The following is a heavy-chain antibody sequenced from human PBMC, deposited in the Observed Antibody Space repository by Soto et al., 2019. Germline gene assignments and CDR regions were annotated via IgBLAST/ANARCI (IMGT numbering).Heavy chain of an antibody. Sequence: SENPDLTCSVSGGSISDNNYHWAWMRQPPGKGLELVATISYNGVPNYNPSLRSRVSIFADAPSARFSLTMDSVTASDTALYFCAGQLRRKSAIVAHVMSWFESLGHGILVTVSS. V-gene: IGHV4-39*01. CDR3: AGQLRRKSAIVAHVMSWFES. J-gene: IGHJ5*01. CDR1: GGSISDNNYH. CDR2: ISYNGVP. D-gene: IGHD2-15*01.